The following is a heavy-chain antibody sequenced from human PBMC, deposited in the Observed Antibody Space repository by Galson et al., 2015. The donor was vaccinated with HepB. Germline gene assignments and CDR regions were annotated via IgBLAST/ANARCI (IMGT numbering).Heavy chain of an antibody. V-gene: IGHV1-69*13. J-gene: IGHJ4*02. D-gene: IGHD6-13*01. CDR1: GGTFINYA. Sequence: SVKVSCKASGGTFINYAINWVRQAPGQGLEWMGGSIPVFGTANYAQKFQGRVTITADEPTSTAYMELRSLRSEDTAMYYCARGKAAAGSLDCWGQGTLVTVSS. CDR3: ARGKAAAGSLDC. CDR2: SIPVFGTA.